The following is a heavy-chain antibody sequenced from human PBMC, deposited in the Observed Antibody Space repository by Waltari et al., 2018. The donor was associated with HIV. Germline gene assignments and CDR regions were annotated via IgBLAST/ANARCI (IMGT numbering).Heavy chain of an antibody. Sequence: VQLVEPGGGLVQPGGSLRLSWGASGFNVSRLWMQWVRQAPGKGLVWVSRINSDGSSTSYADSVKGRFTISRDNAKNTLYLQMNSLRAEDTAVYYCARVVNWNYNPWGQGTLVTVSS. V-gene: IGHV3-74*01. CDR1: GFNVSRLW. D-gene: IGHD1-7*01. J-gene: IGHJ5*02. CDR3: ARVVNWNYNP. CDR2: INSDGSST.